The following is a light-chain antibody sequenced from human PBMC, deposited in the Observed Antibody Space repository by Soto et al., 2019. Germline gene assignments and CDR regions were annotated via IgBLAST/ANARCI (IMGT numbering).Light chain of an antibody. J-gene: IGLJ1*01. V-gene: IGLV2-14*01. CDR3: SSYTSITTYV. CDR1: SSDIGAYDY. CDR2: EVN. Sequence: SVLTHPAPLSGAPGEAITISCTGTSSDIGAYDYVSWFQQHPGKAPKLMISEVNNRPSGVPNRFSGSKSGNTASLTISGLQSEDEADYYCSSYTSITTYVFGTGTKVTVL.